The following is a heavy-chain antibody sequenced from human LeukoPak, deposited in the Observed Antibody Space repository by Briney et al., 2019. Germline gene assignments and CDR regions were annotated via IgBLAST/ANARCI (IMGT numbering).Heavy chain of an antibody. CDR1: GFAVSSNY. Sequence: PGGSLRLSCAASGFAVSSNYMSWVRQAPGKGLEWVSVIYSGGSTYYADSVKGRFTISRDNSKNTLYLQMNSLRAEDTAVYYCAKEPQTYYDFWSGYPDAFDIWGQGTMVTVSS. V-gene: IGHV3-53*01. CDR3: AKEPQTYYDFWSGYPDAFDI. CDR2: IYSGGST. J-gene: IGHJ3*02. D-gene: IGHD3-3*01.